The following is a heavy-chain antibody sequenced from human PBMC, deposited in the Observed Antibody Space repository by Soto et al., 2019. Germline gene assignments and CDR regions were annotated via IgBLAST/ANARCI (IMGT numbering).Heavy chain of an antibody. CDR1: GFTFDDYA. J-gene: IGHJ5*02. CDR3: AKDKGIAASGAFDP. CDR2: ISWNSGSI. V-gene: IGHV3-9*01. D-gene: IGHD6-13*01. Sequence: GGSLRLSCAASGFTFDDYAMHWVRQAPGKGLEWVSGISWNSGSIGYADSVKGRFTISRDNAKNSLYLQMNSLRAEDTALYYCAKDKGIAASGAFDPWGQGTLVTVSS.